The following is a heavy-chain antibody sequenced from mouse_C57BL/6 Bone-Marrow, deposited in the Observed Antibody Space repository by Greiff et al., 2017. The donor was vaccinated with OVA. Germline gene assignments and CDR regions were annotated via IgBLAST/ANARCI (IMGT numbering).Heavy chain of an antibody. CDR2: ISDGGSYT. Sequence: EVKLVESGGGLVKPGGSLKLSCAASGFTFSSYAMSWVRQTPEKRLEWVATISDGGSYTYYPDNVKGRFTISRDNAKNNLYLQMSHLKSEDKAMYYCARVWDDGYLYYWGQGTALTVSS. CDR1: GFTFSSYA. J-gene: IGHJ2*01. V-gene: IGHV5-4*03. CDR3: ARVWDDGYLYY. D-gene: IGHD2-3*01.